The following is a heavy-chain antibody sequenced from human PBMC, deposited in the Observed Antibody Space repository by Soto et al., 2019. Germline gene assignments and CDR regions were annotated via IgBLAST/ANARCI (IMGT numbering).Heavy chain of an antibody. CDR1: GFTFSSYA. CDR3: AKDRHDTPALDY. D-gene: IGHD3-9*01. V-gene: IGHV3-23*01. CDR2: ISGSGGST. J-gene: IGHJ4*02. Sequence: GGSLRLSCAASGFTFSSYAMSLVRQAPGKGLECVYAISGSGGSTYYADSVKGRFTISRDNSKNTLYLQMNSLRAEDTAVYYCAKDRHDTPALDYWGQGTLVTVSS.